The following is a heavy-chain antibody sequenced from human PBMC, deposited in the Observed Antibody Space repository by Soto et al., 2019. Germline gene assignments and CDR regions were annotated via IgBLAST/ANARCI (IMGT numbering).Heavy chain of an antibody. J-gene: IGHJ5*02. CDR1: GYTFTSYG. Sequence: QVQLVQSGAEVKKPGASVKVSCKASGYTFTSYGISWVRQAPGQGLEWMGWISAYNGNTNYAQKLQGRVTMTTDTSTSTAYMELRSLRSDDTAVYYCARDAPPSMVRGVGDWFDPWGQGTLVTVSS. CDR2: ISAYNGNT. D-gene: IGHD3-10*01. CDR3: ARDAPPSMVRGVGDWFDP. V-gene: IGHV1-18*01.